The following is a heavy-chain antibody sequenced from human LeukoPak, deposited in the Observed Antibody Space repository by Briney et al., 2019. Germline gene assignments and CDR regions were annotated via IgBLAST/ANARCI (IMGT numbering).Heavy chain of an antibody. J-gene: IGHJ6*03. CDR2: ISYDGSNK. CDR3: AREVGYCSSTSCSAGDYYYYYMDV. D-gene: IGHD2-2*01. Sequence: GGSLRLSCAASGFTFSSYAMHWVRQAPGKAVEWGAVISYDGSNKYYADSVKGRFTISRDNSKNTLYLQMNSLRAEDTAVYYCAREVGYCSSTSCSAGDYYYYYMDVWGKGTTVTVSS. CDR1: GFTFSSYA. V-gene: IGHV3-30*01.